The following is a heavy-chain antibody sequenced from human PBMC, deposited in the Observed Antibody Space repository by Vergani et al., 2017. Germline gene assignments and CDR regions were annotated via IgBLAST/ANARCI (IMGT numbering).Heavy chain of an antibody. D-gene: IGHD3-10*01. CDR2: IRADGSNK. J-gene: IGHJ4*02. Sequence: QVQLVGSGGGVVQPGGSLRLSCAASGFTFRHYGMSWVRPAPGKGLDGVAFIRADGSNKYYVESVKGRFAISRDNSKNTLSLQMNRLRAEDTAVCYCAKAEYGSGTYPALALDSWGQGVLVTVSS. V-gene: IGHV3-30*02. CDR3: AKAEYGSGTYPALALDS. CDR1: GFTFRHYG.